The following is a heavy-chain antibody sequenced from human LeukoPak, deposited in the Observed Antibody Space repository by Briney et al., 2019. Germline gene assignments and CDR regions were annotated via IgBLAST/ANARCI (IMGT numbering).Heavy chain of an antibody. J-gene: IGHJ4*02. CDR1: GYTFTNYG. CDR2: ISAYNGNT. CDR3: ARSSALGYSSGWIFDY. V-gene: IGHV1-18*01. D-gene: IGHD6-19*01. Sequence: EASVTVSCTASGYTFTNYGISWVRQAPGQGLEWMGWISAYNGNTNYAQKLQGRVTMTTDTSTSTAYMELRSLRSDDTAVYYCARSSALGYSSGWIFDYWGQGTLVTVSS.